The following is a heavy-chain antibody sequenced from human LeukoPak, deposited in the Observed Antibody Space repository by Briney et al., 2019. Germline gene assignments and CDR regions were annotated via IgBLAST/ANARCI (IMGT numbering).Heavy chain of an antibody. D-gene: IGHD6-13*01. CDR3: ARGIAAAAPRVEC. CDR2: INPNSGGT. V-gene: IGHV1-2*02. CDR1: GYTLTGYY. J-gene: IGHJ4*02. Sequence: ASVKVSCKASGYTLTGYYMHWVRQAPGQGLEWMGWINPNSGGTNYAQKFQGRVTMTRDTSISTAYMELSRLRSDDTAVYYCARGIAAAAPRVECWGQGTLVTVSS.